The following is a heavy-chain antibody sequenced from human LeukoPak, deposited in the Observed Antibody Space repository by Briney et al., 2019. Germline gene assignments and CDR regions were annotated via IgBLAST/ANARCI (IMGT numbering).Heavy chain of an antibody. CDR1: GFSFTDYV. V-gene: IGHV3-23*01. CDR3: AKRVHSSSWYAAFGY. Sequence: GGSLRLSCAASGFSFTDYVMTWVRQAPGKGLEWVSGISNKGGTTYYADSVKGRFTISRDNSKSTLYLQMNSLRAEDTAVYYCAKRVHSSSWYAAFGYWGQGTLVTVSS. J-gene: IGHJ4*02. CDR2: ISNKGGTT. D-gene: IGHD6-13*01.